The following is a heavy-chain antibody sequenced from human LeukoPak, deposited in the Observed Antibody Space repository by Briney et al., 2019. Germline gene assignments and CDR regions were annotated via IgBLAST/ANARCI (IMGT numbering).Heavy chain of an antibody. CDR3: AREGGGYSYGPFDY. CDR1: GYTFTGYY. V-gene: IGHV1-2*02. D-gene: IGHD5-18*01. Sequence: ASVKVSCKASGYTFTGYYMHWVRQAPGQGLEWMGWINPNSGGTNYAQKFQGRGTMTRDTSISTAYMELSRLRSDDTAVYYCAREGGGYSYGPFDYWGQGTLVTVSS. CDR2: INPNSGGT. J-gene: IGHJ4*02.